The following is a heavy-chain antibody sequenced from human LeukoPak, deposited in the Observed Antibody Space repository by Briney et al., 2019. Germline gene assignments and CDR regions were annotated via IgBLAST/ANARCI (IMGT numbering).Heavy chain of an antibody. CDR3: ARGQRAHVEWSYYMDV. CDR2: ISSSSSTK. D-gene: IGHD3-3*01. J-gene: IGHJ6*03. Sequence: GGSLRLSCAASGFTFSSYSMNWVRQAPGKGLEWVSYISSSSSTKYYADSVKGRFTLSRDNSKNTLYLQMNNLRAEDTAVYYCARGQRAHVEWSYYMDVWGKGTTVTVSS. V-gene: IGHV3-48*01. CDR1: GFTFSSYS.